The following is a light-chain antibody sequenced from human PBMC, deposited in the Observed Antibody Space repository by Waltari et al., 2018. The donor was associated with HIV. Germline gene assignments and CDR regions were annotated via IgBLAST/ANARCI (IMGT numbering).Light chain of an antibody. CDR2: RDS. CDR3: ATWDDSLNGVL. J-gene: IGLJ2*01. Sequence: SVLTQPPSASEIPGQRVTISCTGGNSNVGSNYVYWYQQVPGTAPKLLVYRDSQRQSGFPDRFTGSKSGTSASLAISGLRSEDEADYYCATWDDSLNGVLFGGGTKLTVL. V-gene: IGLV1-47*01. CDR1: NSNVGSNY.